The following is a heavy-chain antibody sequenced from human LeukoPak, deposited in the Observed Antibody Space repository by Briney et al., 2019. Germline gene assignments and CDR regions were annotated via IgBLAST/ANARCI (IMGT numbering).Heavy chain of an antibody. CDR1: GYTFTSYG. Sequence: ASVKVPCKASGYTFTSYGINWVRQAPGQGLEWMGWISAYNGNTNYAQKLQGRVTMTTDTSTSTAYMELRSLRSDDTAVYYCARGLTYYYDSSGYSLDYWGQGTLVTVSS. CDR3: ARGLTYYYDSSGYSLDY. CDR2: ISAYNGNT. D-gene: IGHD3-22*01. J-gene: IGHJ4*02. V-gene: IGHV1-18*01.